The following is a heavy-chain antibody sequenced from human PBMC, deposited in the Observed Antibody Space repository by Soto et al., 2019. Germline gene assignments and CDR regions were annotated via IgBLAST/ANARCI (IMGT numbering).Heavy chain of an antibody. D-gene: IGHD1-7*01. CDR2: ISSSGITI. Sequence: GGSLRLSCAASGFTFSSYEMNWVRQAPGKGLEWLSYISSSGITIFYADSVKGPFTISRDNAKNSLFLQMNSLRAEDTAVYFCARGNWNYCDFWGQGTLVTVSS. CDR1: GFTFSSYE. J-gene: IGHJ4*02. V-gene: IGHV3-48*03. CDR3: ARGNWNYCDF.